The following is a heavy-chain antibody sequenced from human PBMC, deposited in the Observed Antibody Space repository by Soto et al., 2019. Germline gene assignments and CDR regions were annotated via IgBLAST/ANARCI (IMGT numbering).Heavy chain of an antibody. CDR2: IYYSGTT. D-gene: IGHD1-26*01. V-gene: IGHV4-28*01. CDR1: GYSISSSNW. CDR3: ARREIQGPIDY. J-gene: IGHJ4*02. Sequence: QVQLQESGPGLVKPSDTLSLTCAVSGYSISSSNWWGWIRQPPGKGLEWIGYIYYSGTTYYNPSLKSRVTISVDKSKNQFSLKLTSVTAVDTAVYYGARREIQGPIDYWGQGTLVTVSS.